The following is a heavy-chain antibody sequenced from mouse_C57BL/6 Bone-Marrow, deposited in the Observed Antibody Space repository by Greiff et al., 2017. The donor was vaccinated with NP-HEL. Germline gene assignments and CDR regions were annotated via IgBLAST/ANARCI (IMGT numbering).Heavy chain of an antibody. Sequence: QVHVKQSGAELARPGASVKLSCKASGYTFTSYGISWVKQRTGQGLEWIGEIYPRSGNTYYNEKFKGKATLTADKSSSTAYMELRSLTSEDSAVYFCARTVVEGFAYWGQGTLVTVSA. CDR2: IYPRSGNT. CDR3: ARTVVEGFAY. D-gene: IGHD1-1*01. V-gene: IGHV1-81*01. CDR1: GYTFTSYG. J-gene: IGHJ3*01.